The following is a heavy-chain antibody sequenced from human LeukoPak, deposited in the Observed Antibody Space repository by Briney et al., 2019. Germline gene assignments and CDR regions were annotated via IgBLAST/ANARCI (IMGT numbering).Heavy chain of an antibody. CDR2: INHSGST. CDR1: GGSISGYY. J-gene: IGHJ6*03. CDR3: ARGRTGYHLLPTKKDYSYYYVDV. V-gene: IGHV4-34*01. Sequence: PSETLSLTCTVSGGSISGYYWSWIRQPPGKGLEWIGEINHSGSTNYNPSLKSRVTISVDTSKNQFSLKPRSVTAADTAVYYCARGRTGYHLLPTKKDYSYYYVDVWDKGTTVTVSS. D-gene: IGHD2-2*01.